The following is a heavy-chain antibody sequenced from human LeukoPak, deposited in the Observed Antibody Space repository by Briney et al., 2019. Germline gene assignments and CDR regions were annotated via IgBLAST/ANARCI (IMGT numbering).Heavy chain of an antibody. V-gene: IGHV1-2*02. D-gene: IGHD3-10*01. CDR3: ARFSYYGSGSYRDY. CDR1: GYTFTIYG. J-gene: IGHJ4*02. CDR2: ISAYSGGT. Sequence: GASVKVSCKASGYTFTIYGISWVRQAPGQGLEWMGWISAYSGGTNYAQKFQGRVTMTRDTSISTAYMELSRLRSDDTAVYYCARFSYYGSGSYRDYWGQGTLVTVSS.